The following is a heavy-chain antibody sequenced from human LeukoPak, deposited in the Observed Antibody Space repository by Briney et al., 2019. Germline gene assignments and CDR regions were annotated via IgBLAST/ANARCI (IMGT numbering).Heavy chain of an antibody. CDR3: SRLSSGFPDS. D-gene: IGHD3-22*01. Sequence: PGGSLRLSCAASGFTFSSNSMNWVRQAPGKGLEWVSAISSGSYYIYYADSVKGRFTISRDNAENSLFLQMNSLRAEDTAVYYCSRLSSGFPDSWGQGTLVTVSS. CDR1: GFTFSSNS. CDR2: ISSGSYYI. V-gene: IGHV3-21*01. J-gene: IGHJ4*02.